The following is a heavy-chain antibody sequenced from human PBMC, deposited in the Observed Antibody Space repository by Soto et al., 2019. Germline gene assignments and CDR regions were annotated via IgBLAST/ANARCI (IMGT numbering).Heavy chain of an antibody. Sequence: EVQLVESGGGLVQPGGSLKLSCAASGFTFSGSAMHWVRQASGKGLEWDGRIRSKANSYATANAASVKGRFTISRDDSKNTAYLQMNSLKTEDTAVYYCTASAVDFDYWGQGTLVTVSS. CDR1: GFTFSGSA. J-gene: IGHJ4*02. CDR2: IRSKANSYAT. V-gene: IGHV3-73*02. CDR3: TASAVDFDY.